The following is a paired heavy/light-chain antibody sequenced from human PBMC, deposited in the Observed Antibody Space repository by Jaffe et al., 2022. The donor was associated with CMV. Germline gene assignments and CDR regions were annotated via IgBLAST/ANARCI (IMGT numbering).Heavy chain of an antibody. V-gene: IGHV1-69*09. Sequence: QVQLVQSGAEVKKPGSSVKVSCKASGGTFSSYAISWVRQAPGQGLEWMGRIIPILGIANYAQKFQGRVTITADKSTSTAYMELSSLRSEDTAVYYCARSLGGLYYMDVWGKGTTVTVSS. CDR1: GGTFSSYA. CDR2: IIPILGIA. CDR3: ARSLGGLYYMDV. D-gene: IGHD5-12*01. J-gene: IGHJ6*03.
Light chain of an antibody. CDR1: QGISSY. CDR3: QQPDT. V-gene: IGKV1-9*01. CDR2: AAS. J-gene: IGKJ4*01. Sequence: DIQLTQSPSFLSASVGDRVTITCRASQGISSYLAWYQQKPGKAPKLLIYAASTLQSGVPSRFSGSGSGTEFTLTISSLQPEDFATYYCQQPDTFGGGTKVEIK.